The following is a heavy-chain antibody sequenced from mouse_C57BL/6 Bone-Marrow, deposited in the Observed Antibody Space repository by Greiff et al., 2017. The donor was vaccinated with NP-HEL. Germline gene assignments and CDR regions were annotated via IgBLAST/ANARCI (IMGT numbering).Heavy chain of an antibody. J-gene: IGHJ4*01. CDR2: IDPENGDT. V-gene: IGHV14-4*01. CDR1: GFNIKDDY. Sequence: EVQLQQSGAELVRPGASVQLSCTASGFNIKDDYMHWVKQRPEQGLEWIGWIDPENGDTEYASKFQGKATITADTSSNTAYLQLSSLTSEDTAVYYCTTSGYSHSFYAMDYWGQGTSVTVSS. CDR3: TTSGYSHSFYAMDY. D-gene: IGHD2-12*01.